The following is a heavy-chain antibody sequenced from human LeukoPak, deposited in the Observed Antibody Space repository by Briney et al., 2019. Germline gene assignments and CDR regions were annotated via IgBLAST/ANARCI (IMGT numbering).Heavy chain of an antibody. V-gene: IGHV1-8*01. J-gene: IGHJ4*02. CDR2: MNPNSGNT. CDR1: GYTFTSYD. D-gene: IGHD5-18*01. CDR3: ARGRRTAPRRPYYFDY. Sequence: ASVKVSCKASGYTFTSYDINWVRQAIGQGLEWMGWMNPNSGNTGYAQKFQGRVTMTRNTSISTAYMELSSLRSEDTAVYYCARGRRTAPRRPYYFDYWGQGTLVTVSS.